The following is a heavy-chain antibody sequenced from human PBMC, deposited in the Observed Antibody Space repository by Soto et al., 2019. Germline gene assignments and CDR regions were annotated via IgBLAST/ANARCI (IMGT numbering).Heavy chain of an antibody. Sequence: GGSLRLSCAASGFTFDDYAMHWVRQAPGKGLEWVSGISWNSGSIGYADSVKGRFTISRDNAKNSLYLQMNSLRAEDTALYYWAKDVHSKSYYYYYMDVWGKGTTVTVSS. V-gene: IGHV3-9*01. CDR3: AKDVHSKSYYYYYMDV. CDR2: ISWNSGSI. J-gene: IGHJ6*03. CDR1: GFTFDDYA.